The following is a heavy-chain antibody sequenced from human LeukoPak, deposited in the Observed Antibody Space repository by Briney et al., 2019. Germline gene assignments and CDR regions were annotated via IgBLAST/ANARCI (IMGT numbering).Heavy chain of an antibody. J-gene: IGHJ4*02. D-gene: IGHD3-16*02. CDR3: AKDRSRDDYVWGSYRY. CDR1: GFTFSSYA. V-gene: IGHV3-23*01. Sequence: GGSLRLSCAASGFTFSSYAMSWVRQAPGKGLEWVSAISGSGGSTYYADSVKGRFTISRDNSKNTLYLQMNSLRAEDTAVYYCAKDRSRDDYVWGSYRYWGQGTLVTVSS. CDR2: ISGSGGST.